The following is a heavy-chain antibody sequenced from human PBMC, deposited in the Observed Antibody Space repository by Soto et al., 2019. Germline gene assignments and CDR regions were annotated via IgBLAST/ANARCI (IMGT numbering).Heavy chain of an antibody. CDR1: GFTFSSYA. V-gene: IGHV3-23*01. D-gene: IGHD3-22*01. CDR3: AKRVVVVISEGAFDI. Sequence: GGSLRLSCAASGFTFSSYAMSWVRKAPGKGLEWVSAISGSGGSTYYADSVKGRFTISRDNSKNTLYLQMNSLRAEDTAVYYCAKRVVVVISEGAFDIWGQGTMVTVSS. CDR2: ISGSGGST. J-gene: IGHJ3*02.